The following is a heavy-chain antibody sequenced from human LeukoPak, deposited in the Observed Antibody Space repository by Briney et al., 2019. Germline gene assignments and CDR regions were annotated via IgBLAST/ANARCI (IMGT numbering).Heavy chain of an antibody. Sequence: SETLSLTCTVSGGSISSYFWTWIRQPAGKGLEWIGRIYSNGITNYNPSLKSRVTMSMDTSKKEFSPKLSSVTAADTAIYYCASSSNFYYYYMDVWGKGTTVTVSS. V-gene: IGHV4-4*07. J-gene: IGHJ6*03. CDR3: ASSSNFYYYYMDV. CDR1: GGSISSYF. CDR2: IYSNGIT.